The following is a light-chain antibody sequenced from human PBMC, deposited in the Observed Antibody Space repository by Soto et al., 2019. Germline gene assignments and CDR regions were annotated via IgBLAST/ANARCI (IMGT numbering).Light chain of an antibody. CDR2: GAS. J-gene: IGKJ1*01. CDR1: QSVSSDY. V-gene: IGKV3-20*01. Sequence: VVSKSPGALSLSPGERASVSCRASQSVSSDYLAWYQQKPGQAPRLLIYGASSRATGIPDRFSGSGSGTDFALTINRLEPDDFAVYYCQQYGKSPLTFGQGTKVDIK. CDR3: QQYGKSPLT.